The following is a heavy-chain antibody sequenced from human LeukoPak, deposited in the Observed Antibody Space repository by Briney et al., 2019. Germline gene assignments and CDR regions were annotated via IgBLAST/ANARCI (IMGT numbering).Heavy chain of an antibody. Sequence: PGGSLRLSCAASGFTFSSYAMSWVRQAPGKGLEWVSAISGSGGTTYYADSVKGRFTTSRDNSKNTLYLQMNSLRAEDTAVYYCAKEPRYYYDSSGYYRFDYWGQGTLVTVSS. D-gene: IGHD3-22*01. CDR2: ISGSGGTT. V-gene: IGHV3-23*01. J-gene: IGHJ4*02. CDR1: GFTFSSYA. CDR3: AKEPRYYYDSSGYYRFDY.